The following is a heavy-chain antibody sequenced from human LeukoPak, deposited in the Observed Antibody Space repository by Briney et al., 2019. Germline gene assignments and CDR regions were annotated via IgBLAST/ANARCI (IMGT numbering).Heavy chain of an antibody. CDR1: GYRFTRYW. J-gene: IGHJ4*02. CDR2: IYPGDSDT. V-gene: IGHV5-51*01. Sequence: GESLKISCKGSGYRFTRYWIGWVRQMPGKGLEWMGIIYPGDSDTRYSPSFQGQVTISADKSISTAYLQWSSLKASDTAMYYCARQYYAYYDSSGYYIDYWGQGTLVTVSS. CDR3: ARQYYAYYDSSGYYIDY. D-gene: IGHD3-22*01.